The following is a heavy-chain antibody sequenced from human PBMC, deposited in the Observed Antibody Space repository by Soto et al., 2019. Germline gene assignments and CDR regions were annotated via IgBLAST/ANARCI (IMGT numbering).Heavy chain of an antibody. Sequence: EVQLVESGGGLVQPGRSLRLSCAASGFTFDDYAMHWVRQAPGKGLEWVSSISWNSGSIGYADSVKGRFTISRDNAKKSLYLQMNSRRAEDTALYYCAKGVRGNWFDPWGQGTLVTVSS. J-gene: IGHJ5*02. CDR2: ISWNSGSI. D-gene: IGHD3-10*01. CDR3: AKGVRGNWFDP. CDR1: GFTFDDYA. V-gene: IGHV3-9*01.